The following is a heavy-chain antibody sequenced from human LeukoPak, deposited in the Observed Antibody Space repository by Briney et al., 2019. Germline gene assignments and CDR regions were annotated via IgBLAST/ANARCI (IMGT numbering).Heavy chain of an antibody. V-gene: IGHV3-9*01. D-gene: IGHD3-22*01. J-gene: IGHJ4*02. CDR3: ARDSRYYDSSGYYSEYYFDY. Sequence: TGGSLRLSCAASGFTFDDYAMHWVRQAPGKGLEWVSGISWNSGSTYYADSVKGRFTISRDNSKNTLYLQMNSLRAEDTAVYYCARDSRYYDSSGYYSEYYFDYWGQGTLVTVSS. CDR1: GFTFDDYA. CDR2: ISWNSGST.